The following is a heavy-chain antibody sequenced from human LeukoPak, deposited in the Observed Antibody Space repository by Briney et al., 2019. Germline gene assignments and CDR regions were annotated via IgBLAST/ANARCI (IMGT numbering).Heavy chain of an antibody. V-gene: IGHV3-30*18. CDR2: ISYDGSNK. J-gene: IGHJ6*04. D-gene: IGHD6-13*01. CDR3: AKDRSSSWSLDV. Sequence: GGSLRLSCAASGFTFSRYGMHWVRQAPGKGLEWVAVISYDGSNKHYADSVKGRFTISRDNSKNTLYLQMNSLRAEDTAVYYCAKDRSSSWSLDVWAKGPRSPSPQ. CDR1: GFTFSRYG.